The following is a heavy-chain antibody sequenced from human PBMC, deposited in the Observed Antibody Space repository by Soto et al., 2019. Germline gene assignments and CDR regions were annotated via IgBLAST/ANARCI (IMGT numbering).Heavy chain of an antibody. CDR3: ARRISGWYYFDY. J-gene: IGHJ4*02. D-gene: IGHD6-19*01. Sequence: ASVKVSCKAPGYTFTSYGISWVRQAPGQGLEWMGWISAYNGNTNYAQKLQGRVTMTTDTSTSTTYMELRSLRSDDTAVYYCARRISGWYYFDYWGQGTLVTVSS. CDR2: ISAYNGNT. CDR1: GYTFTSYG. V-gene: IGHV1-18*01.